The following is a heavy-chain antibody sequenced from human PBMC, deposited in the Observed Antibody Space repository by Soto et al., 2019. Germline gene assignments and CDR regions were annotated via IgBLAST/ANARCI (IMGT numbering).Heavy chain of an antibody. CDR1: GFTVSSNY. CDR2: IYSGGTT. Sequence: GGSLRLSCAASGFTVSSNYMSWVRQAPGKGLEWVSVIYSGGTTYYADSVKGRFAFSRDNSKNTLYLQMNSSVTAADTAVYYCARGRKTHGSGSYYNVRNRYGMDVWGQGTTVTVSS. CDR3: ARGRKTHGSGSYYNVRNRYGMDV. V-gene: IGHV3-53*05. J-gene: IGHJ6*02. D-gene: IGHD3-10*01.